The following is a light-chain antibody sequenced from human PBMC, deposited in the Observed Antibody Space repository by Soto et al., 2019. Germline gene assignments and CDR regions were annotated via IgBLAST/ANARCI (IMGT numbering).Light chain of an antibody. J-gene: IGLJ1*01. CDR2: DVY. V-gene: IGLV2-14*01. Sequence: QSVLTQPASLSGSPGQSITISCTGTSSDVGGYIWVSWYQHHPGKAPKLVIYDVYQRPSGVSSRFSGSKSGNTAFLTISGLQTEDEADYYCVSYTSRSTYVFRSGTKVTVL. CDR3: VSYTSRSTYV. CDR1: SSDVGGYIW.